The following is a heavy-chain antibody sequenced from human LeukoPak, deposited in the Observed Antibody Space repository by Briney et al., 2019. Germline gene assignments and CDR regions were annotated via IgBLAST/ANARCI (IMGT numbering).Heavy chain of an antibody. D-gene: IGHD1-14*01. V-gene: IGHV4-59*08. CDR2: TFYIGGS. CDR3: ARHIYRTFYFDS. Sequence: PSETLSLTCTVPGGSISSSYWSWIRQPPGKGLEWIGYTFYIGGSNYNPSLKSRVTISLDTSKNQFSLNLSSVTAADTAVYYCARHIYRTFYFDSWGQGTLVTVSS. J-gene: IGHJ4*02. CDR1: GGSISSSY.